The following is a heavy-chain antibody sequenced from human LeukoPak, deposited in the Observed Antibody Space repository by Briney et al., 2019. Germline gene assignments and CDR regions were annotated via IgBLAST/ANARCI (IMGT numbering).Heavy chain of an antibody. CDR3: AKGGGGSCYYYGMDV. J-gene: IGHJ6*02. V-gene: IGHV3-9*01. Sequence: PGGSLRLSCAASGFTFDDYAMHWVRQAPGKGLEWVSGISWNSGSIGYADSVKGRFTISRDNAKNSLYLQMNSLRAEDTALYYCAKGGGGSCYYYGMDVWGQGTTVTVSS. CDR2: ISWNSGSI. D-gene: IGHD2-15*01. CDR1: GFTFDDYA.